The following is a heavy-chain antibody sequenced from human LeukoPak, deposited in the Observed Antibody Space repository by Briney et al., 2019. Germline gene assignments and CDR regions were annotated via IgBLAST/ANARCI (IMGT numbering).Heavy chain of an antibody. CDR1: GFTFSTYA. CDR3: ARDGPAYYDSSGYSDY. D-gene: IGHD3-22*01. J-gene: IGHJ4*02. Sequence: PGGSLRLSCAASGFTFSTYAMSWVRQAPRKGLEWVSTIGGSGISTYYADSVKGRFTISRDNAKNSLYLQMNSLRAEDTAVYYCARDGPAYYDSSGYSDYWGQGTLVTVSS. CDR2: IGGSGIST. V-gene: IGHV3-23*01.